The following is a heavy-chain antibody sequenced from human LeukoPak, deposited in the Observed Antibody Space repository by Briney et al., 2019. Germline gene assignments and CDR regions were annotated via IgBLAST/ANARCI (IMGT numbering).Heavy chain of an antibody. Sequence: PGGSLRLSCAASGFTFTSYWMSWVRQAPGKGLEWVANINQDDSEENFVDSVKGRFSISRDNAKRSVFLQMNSLRAEDTAVYYCARGGEPVGFDYWGQGTLVTVSS. CDR1: GFTFTSYW. CDR3: ARGGEPVGFDY. CDR2: INQDDSEE. J-gene: IGHJ4*02. V-gene: IGHV3-7*01. D-gene: IGHD1-26*01.